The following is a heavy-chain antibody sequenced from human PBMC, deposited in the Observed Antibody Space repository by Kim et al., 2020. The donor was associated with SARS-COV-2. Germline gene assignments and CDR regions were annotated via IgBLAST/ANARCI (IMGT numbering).Heavy chain of an antibody. Sequence: GGSLRLSCAASGFTFSSYDIHWVRQAPGKGLEWVSAIGTAGDTYYPGSVKGGFTISRENAKNSLYLQMNSLRAGDTAVYYCARGGGSGWYVSFYYWGQGTLVTVSS. CDR1: GFTFSSYD. J-gene: IGHJ4*02. D-gene: IGHD6-19*01. V-gene: IGHV3-13*04. CDR3: ARGGGSGWYVSFYY. CDR2: IGTAGDT.